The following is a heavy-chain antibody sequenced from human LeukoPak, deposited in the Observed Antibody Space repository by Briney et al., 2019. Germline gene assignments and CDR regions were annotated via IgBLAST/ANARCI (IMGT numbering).Heavy chain of an antibody. Sequence: GASVKVSCKASGYTFTSYYMHWVRQAPGQGLEWMGIINPSGGSTSYAQKFQGRVTMTRDMSTSTVYMELSSLRSEDTAVYYCARDVGWFGEYYYFDYWGQGTLVTVSS. D-gene: IGHD3-10*01. J-gene: IGHJ4*02. CDR3: ARDVGWFGEYYYFDY. CDR1: GYTFTSYY. V-gene: IGHV1-46*01. CDR2: INPSGGST.